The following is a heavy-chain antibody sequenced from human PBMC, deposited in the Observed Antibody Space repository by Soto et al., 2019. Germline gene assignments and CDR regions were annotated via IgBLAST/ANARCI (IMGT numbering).Heavy chain of an antibody. CDR1: GFSVSSNY. D-gene: IGHD2-15*01. V-gene: IGHV3-53*04. CDR2: LYSDGST. Sequence: EVPLVESGGGLVQPGGSLRLSCVVSGFSVSSNYMSWVRQAPGKGLDWVSVLYSDGSTYYVDSVKGRFTISRHNSKNTLYLQMDGLRTEDTAVYYCARGGGPFMSSLTNPFDYWGQGTLVTVSS. CDR3: ARGGGPFMSSLTNPFDY. J-gene: IGHJ4*02.